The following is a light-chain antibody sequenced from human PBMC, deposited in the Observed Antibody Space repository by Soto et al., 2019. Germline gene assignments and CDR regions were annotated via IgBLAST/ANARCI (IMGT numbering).Light chain of an antibody. CDR1: SRDVGSYNR. V-gene: IGLV2-18*02. J-gene: IGLJ1*01. Sequence: QSALTQPPSVSGSPGQSVAISCTGTSRDVGSYNRVSWYQQPPGTAPKLRIYDVSSRPSEVPDRFSGSKSGNTASLTISGLQAEDEADYYCSSFTTSSTYVFGTGTQLTVL. CDR2: DVS. CDR3: SSFTTSSTYV.